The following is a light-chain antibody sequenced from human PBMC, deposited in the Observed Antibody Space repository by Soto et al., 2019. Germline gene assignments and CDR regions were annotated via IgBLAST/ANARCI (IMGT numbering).Light chain of an antibody. CDR3: QQRSNWPKLT. CDR1: QSVSRY. J-gene: IGKJ4*01. Sequence: EIVLTQSPATLSLSPGERATLSCRASQSVSRYLAWYQQKPGQAPRLLIYDASNRATGIPARFSGSGSGTDFTLTISSLEPEDFAVYYWQQRSNWPKLTFGGGTKVEIK. CDR2: DAS. V-gene: IGKV3-11*01.